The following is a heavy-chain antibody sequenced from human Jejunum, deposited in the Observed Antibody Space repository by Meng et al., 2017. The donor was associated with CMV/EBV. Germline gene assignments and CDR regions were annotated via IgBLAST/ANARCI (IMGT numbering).Heavy chain of an antibody. Sequence: TFSTFAMHWVRPAPGKGLEWVAFLRYDGGITYYAASVKGRFTISRDNSKNTLFLQMTSLRAEDTAVYFCAKLYGDLDNYYYYGMDVWGQGTTVTVSS. CDR1: TFSTFA. CDR3: AKLYGDLDNYYYYGMDV. CDR2: LRYDGGIT. V-gene: IGHV3-30*02. D-gene: IGHD4-17*01. J-gene: IGHJ6*02.